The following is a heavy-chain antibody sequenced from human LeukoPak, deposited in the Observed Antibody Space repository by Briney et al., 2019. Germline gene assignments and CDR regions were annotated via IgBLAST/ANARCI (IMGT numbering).Heavy chain of an antibody. J-gene: IGHJ4*01. V-gene: IGHV4-34*01. CDR3: ARKGDSYFDY. Sequence: SETLSLTCAVYGGSFSGYYWSWIRQPPGKGLDWIGEINHSGSTNYNPSLKSRVTISVDTSKNQFSLKLSSVTAAHTAVYYCARKGDSYFDYWGQEPWSPSPQ. CDR2: INHSGST. D-gene: IGHD2-21*02. CDR1: GGSFSGYY.